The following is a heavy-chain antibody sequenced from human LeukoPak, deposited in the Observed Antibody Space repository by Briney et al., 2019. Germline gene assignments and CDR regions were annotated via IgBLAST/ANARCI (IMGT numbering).Heavy chain of an antibody. CDR2: IYPGDSDT. CDR3: ARDSSGYYYFDY. CDR1: GYSFTSYY. J-gene: IGHJ4*02. D-gene: IGHD3-22*01. V-gene: IGHV5-51*01. Sequence: GESLKISCKASGYSFTSYYIGWVRQLPGKGLEWMGIIYPGDSDTRYSSSFQGQVTISADKSITTAYLQWSSLKASDTAMYYCARDSSGYYYFDYWGQGTLVTVSS.